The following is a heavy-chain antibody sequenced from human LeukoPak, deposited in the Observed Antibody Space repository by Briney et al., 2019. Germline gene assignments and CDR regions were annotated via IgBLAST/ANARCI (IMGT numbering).Heavy chain of an antibody. CDR2: ITSSSTYT. Sequence: PGGSLTLSCAASRFTFSNYAMSWVRQPPGKGLEWVSSITSSSTYTFYADSVKGRFTISRDNARNSLYLQMNSLRAEDTAVYYCARDPYSGTYGDTYYYYMDVWGKGTTVTISS. V-gene: IGHV3-21*01. D-gene: IGHD1-26*01. CDR3: ARDPYSGTYGDTYYYYMDV. J-gene: IGHJ6*03. CDR1: RFTFSNYA.